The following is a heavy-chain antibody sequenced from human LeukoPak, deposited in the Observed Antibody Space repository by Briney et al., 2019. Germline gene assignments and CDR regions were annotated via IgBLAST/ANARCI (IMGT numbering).Heavy chain of an antibody. Sequence: ASVKVSCKASGYTFTGYYMHWVRQAPGQGLEWMGWINPNSGGTNYAQKFQGGVTMTRDTSISTAYMELSRLRSDDTAVYYCARDRGSSSWPTDFDYWGQGTLVTVSS. D-gene: IGHD6-13*01. CDR2: INPNSGGT. CDR3: ARDRGSSSWPTDFDY. J-gene: IGHJ4*02. V-gene: IGHV1-2*02. CDR1: GYTFTGYY.